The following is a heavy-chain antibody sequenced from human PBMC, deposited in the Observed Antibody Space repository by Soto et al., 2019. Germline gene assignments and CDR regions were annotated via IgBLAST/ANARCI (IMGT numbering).Heavy chain of an antibody. D-gene: IGHD1-7*01. J-gene: IGHJ4*02. Sequence: EVQLLESGGGLVQPGGSLRLSCAASGFAFSSYAMSWVRQAPAKGLEWVSGISGSGGNTYHSDSVKGRFTISRDNSKNTLYLQMNSLRAEDTAVYYCAKVPDVNYYWYFDYWGQGSLVTVSS. CDR1: GFAFSSYA. CDR2: ISGSGGNT. CDR3: AKVPDVNYYWYFDY. V-gene: IGHV3-23*01.